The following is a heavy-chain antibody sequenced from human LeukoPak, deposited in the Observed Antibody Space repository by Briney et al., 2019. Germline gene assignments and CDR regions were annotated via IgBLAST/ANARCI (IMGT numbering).Heavy chain of an antibody. Sequence: GGPLRLSCAASGFAFSSYSMNWVRQAPGKGLEWVSSISSSSGSKYYSDSLKGRFTISRDNAKDLLYLQMNSLRAEDTAVYYCARDLHVRGIITNTNWFDPWGQGTLVTVSS. CDR3: ARDLHVRGIITNTNWFDP. CDR1: GFAFSSYS. CDR2: ISSSSGSK. V-gene: IGHV3-21*01. J-gene: IGHJ5*02. D-gene: IGHD3-10*02.